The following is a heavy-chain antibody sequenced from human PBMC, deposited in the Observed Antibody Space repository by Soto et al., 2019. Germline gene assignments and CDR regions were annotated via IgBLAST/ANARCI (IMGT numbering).Heavy chain of an antibody. Sequence: QITLKESGPPLVKPTQTLTLTCTFSGFSLSTSGVGVGWIRQPPGKALEWLALIYWDDDKRYSPSLKSRPTITKDTSKNQVVLTMTNMDPVDTGTYYCAHRMTTARWVDYWGQGTLVTVSS. V-gene: IGHV2-5*02. J-gene: IGHJ4*02. CDR1: GFSLSTSGVG. CDR3: AHRMTTARWVDY. CDR2: IYWDDDK. D-gene: IGHD4-17*01.